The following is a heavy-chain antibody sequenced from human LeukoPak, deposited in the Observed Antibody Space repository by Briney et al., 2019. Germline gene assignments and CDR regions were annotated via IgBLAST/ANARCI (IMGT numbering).Heavy chain of an antibody. CDR2: ISGSGGST. CDR3: AKDPRSSVLRYFDWLLSGSYFDY. J-gene: IGHJ4*02. V-gene: IGHV3-23*01. Sequence: GGSLRLSCAASGFTFSSYAMSWVRQAPGEGLEWVSAISGSGGSTYYADSVKGRFTISRDNSKNTLYLQMNSLRAEDTAVYYCAKDPRSSVLRYFDWLLSGSYFDYWGQGTLVTVSS. CDR1: GFTFSSYA. D-gene: IGHD3-9*01.